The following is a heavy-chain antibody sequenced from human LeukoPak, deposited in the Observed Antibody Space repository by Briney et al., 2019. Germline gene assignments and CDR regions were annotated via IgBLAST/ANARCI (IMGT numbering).Heavy chain of an antibody. V-gene: IGHV1-69*04. CDR1: GGTFSSYA. CDR2: IIPILGIA. Sequence: SVKVSCKASGGTFSSYAISWVRQAPGQGLEWMGRIIPILGIANYAQKFQGRVTITADKSTSTAYMELSSLRSEDTAVYYCARGGSYLPSDFDYWGQGTLVTVSS. CDR3: ARGGSYLPSDFDY. J-gene: IGHJ4*02. D-gene: IGHD1-26*01.